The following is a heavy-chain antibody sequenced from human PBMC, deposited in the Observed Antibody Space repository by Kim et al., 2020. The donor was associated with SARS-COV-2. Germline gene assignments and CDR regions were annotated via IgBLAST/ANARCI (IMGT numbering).Heavy chain of an antibody. V-gene: IGHV3-48*04. CDR1: GFTFSTYS. CDR2: ISSSSSTI. CDR3: TRAYGSSWYDY. D-gene: IGHD6-13*01. J-gene: IGHJ4*02. Sequence: GGSLRLSCAASGFTFSTYSMNWVRQAPGKGLEWVSYISSSSSTIYYADSMKGRFTISRDNAKNSLYLQMNSLRVEDTAVYYCTRAYGSSWYDYWGQGTLVT.